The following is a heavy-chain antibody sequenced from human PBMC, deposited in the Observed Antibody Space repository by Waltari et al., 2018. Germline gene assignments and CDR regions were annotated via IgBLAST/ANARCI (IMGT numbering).Heavy chain of an antibody. CDR2: ISSKRGNI. V-gene: IGHV3-48*01. Sequence: EVNLVESWGALVQPGGSLRLSCEASGFSFSDYSMHWVRQAPGNGLEWVSYISSKRGNIDYADSVRGRFTISRDNVENSLHLQMDSLRVEDTAVYYCARGLPGYYFDYWGQGTLVTVSS. CDR3: ARGLPGYYFDY. CDR1: GFSFSDYS. J-gene: IGHJ4*02.